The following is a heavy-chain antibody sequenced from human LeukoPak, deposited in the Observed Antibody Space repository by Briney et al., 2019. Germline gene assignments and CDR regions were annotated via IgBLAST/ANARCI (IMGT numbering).Heavy chain of an antibody. CDR3: ARAGFSDSSWLYDAFDI. Sequence: GGSLRLSCAASGFTFDDYGMSWVRQAPGKGLEWVSGINWNGGSTGYADSVKGRFTISRDNAKNSLYLQMNSLRAEDTALYHCARAGFSDSSWLYDAFDIWGQGTMVTVSS. CDR2: INWNGGST. V-gene: IGHV3-20*01. D-gene: IGHD6-13*01. CDR1: GFTFDDYG. J-gene: IGHJ3*02.